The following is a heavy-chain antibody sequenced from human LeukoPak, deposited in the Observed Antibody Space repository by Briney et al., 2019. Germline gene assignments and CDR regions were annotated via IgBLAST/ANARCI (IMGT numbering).Heavy chain of an antibody. CDR3: ARVGDGLNDAFDI. CDR1: GYTFTGYY. J-gene: IGHJ3*02. CDR2: INPNTGGT. D-gene: IGHD5-24*01. V-gene: IGHV1-2*06. Sequence: ASVKVSCTASGYTFTGYYMNWVRQAPGQGLEWLGRINPNTGGTNYAQNFQGRVTMTRDTSINTAYMELSRLRSDDTAVYYCARVGDGLNDAFDIWGQGTMVTVSS.